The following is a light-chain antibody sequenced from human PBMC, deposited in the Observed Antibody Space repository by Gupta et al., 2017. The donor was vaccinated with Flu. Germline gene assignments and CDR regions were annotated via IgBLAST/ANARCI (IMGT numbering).Light chain of an antibody. J-gene: IGKJ1*01. V-gene: IGKV1-39*01. CDR3: QQKYSIPWT. CDR1: QSISSF. CDR2: VAL. Sequence: DIQITQSPSSLSSSVGDRVTITCRASQSISSFLNLYQQQPGKAPNLLTYVALTLQSGVPSRFSGSGCGTDFTLTISSRQPEDFATYYCQQKYSIPWTFGQGTQVEIK.